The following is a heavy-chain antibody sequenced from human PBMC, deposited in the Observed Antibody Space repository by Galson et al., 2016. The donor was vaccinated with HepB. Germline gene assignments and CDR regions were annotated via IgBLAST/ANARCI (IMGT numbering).Heavy chain of an antibody. V-gene: IGHV4-39*02. J-gene: IGHJ4*02. CDR2: IYHSEST. CDR3: AREAANFDY. CDR1: GGSISSSSYY. Sequence: SETLSLTCSVSGGSISSSSYYWGWIRQPPGKGLEWIGSIYHSESTNYNPSLKSRVTISVDTSKNQFSLKLSSVTAADTAVFYCAREAANFDYWGQGTLVTVSS. D-gene: IGHD2-15*01.